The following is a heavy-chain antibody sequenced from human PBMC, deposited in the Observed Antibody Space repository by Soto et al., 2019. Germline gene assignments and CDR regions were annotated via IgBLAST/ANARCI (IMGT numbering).Heavy chain of an antibody. Sequence: SVQVSCTASGFTFTSSAVQWVRQARGQRLEWIGWIVVGSGNTNYAQKFQERVTITRDMSTSTAYMELSSLRSEDTAVYYCAAAEIAAAASYFDYWARGTLGDVSS. D-gene: IGHD6-13*01. CDR2: IVVGSGNT. CDR1: GFTFTSSA. J-gene: IGHJ4*02. V-gene: IGHV1-58*01. CDR3: AAAEIAAAASYFDY.